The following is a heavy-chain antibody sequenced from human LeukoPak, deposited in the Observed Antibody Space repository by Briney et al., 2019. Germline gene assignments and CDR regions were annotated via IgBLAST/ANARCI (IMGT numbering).Heavy chain of an antibody. D-gene: IGHD6-19*01. CDR2: MSSSSSYI. V-gene: IGHV3-21*01. CDR3: ARAGAVAGSFDY. Sequence: GGSLRLSCAASGFTFSNYDMNWVRQAPGKGLEWVSSMSSSSSYIYYADSVKGRFTISRDDAKNSLYLQMNSLRTEDTAVYYCARAGAVAGSFDYWGQGTLVTVSS. J-gene: IGHJ4*02. CDR1: GFTFSNYD.